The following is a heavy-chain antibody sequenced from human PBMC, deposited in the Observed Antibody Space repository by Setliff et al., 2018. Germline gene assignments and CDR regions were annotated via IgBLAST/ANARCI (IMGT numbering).Heavy chain of an antibody. D-gene: IGHD7-27*01. CDR1: GYTFTTYG. CDR2: IGARNVKT. Sequence: ASVKVSCKASGYTFTTYGISWVRQAPGQGLERMGWIGARNVKTNYAQKFQDRVTMTTDTSTSTGYMELRSLTSDDTAVYYCARRWETGDQDAYDIWGQGTMVTVSS. CDR3: ARRWETGDQDAYDI. V-gene: IGHV1-18*04. J-gene: IGHJ3*02.